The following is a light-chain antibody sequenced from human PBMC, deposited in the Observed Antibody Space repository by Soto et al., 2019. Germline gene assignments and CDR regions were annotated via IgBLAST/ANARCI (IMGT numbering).Light chain of an antibody. V-gene: IGKV3-15*01. CDR2: GAS. Sequence: EIVMTQSTATLYVSTGRIVTLSCWASQSISDTIAWYQQKPGQAPRLLIYGASARATGFPARFSGSGSGTEFTLTISSLQSEDFAVYYCQQYNNWPLTFGGGTMV. CDR1: QSISDT. CDR3: QQYNNWPLT. J-gene: IGKJ4*01.